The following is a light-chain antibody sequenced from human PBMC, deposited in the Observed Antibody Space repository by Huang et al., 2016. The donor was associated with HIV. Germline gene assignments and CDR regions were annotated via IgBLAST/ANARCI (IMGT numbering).Light chain of an antibody. Sequence: AIQLTQSPSSLSASVGDRVTITCRASQDITNDLGWYQQKPGKAPKLLISAASTLRSGVPSRFSGSGSGTDFTLTISSLQPEDFATYFCLQDFNYPRTFGHGTRVEIK. CDR3: LQDFNYPRT. CDR2: AAS. CDR1: QDITND. J-gene: IGKJ1*01. V-gene: IGKV1-6*02.